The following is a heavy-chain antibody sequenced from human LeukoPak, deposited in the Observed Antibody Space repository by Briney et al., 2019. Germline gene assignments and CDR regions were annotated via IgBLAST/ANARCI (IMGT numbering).Heavy chain of an antibody. D-gene: IGHD3-10*01. J-gene: IGHJ4*02. CDR1: GGSISSGSYY. CDR3: ARVSTMVRGSLDY. CDR2: IYYSGST. Sequence: PSETLSLTCTVSGGSISSGSYYWSWIRQPPGKGLEWIGYIYYSGSTNYNPSLKSRVTISVDTSKNQFSLKLSSVTAADTAVYYCARVSTMVRGSLDYWGQGTLVTVSS. V-gene: IGHV4-61*01.